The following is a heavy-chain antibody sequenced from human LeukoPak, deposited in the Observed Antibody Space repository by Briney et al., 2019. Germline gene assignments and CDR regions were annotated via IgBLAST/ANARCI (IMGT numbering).Heavy chain of an antibody. J-gene: IGHJ6*02. CDR2: TVSEIDGGTT. D-gene: IGHD1-7*01. CDR1: VFTFSYAR. V-gene: IGHV3-15*04. Sequence: GGSLRLSCAASVFTFSYARMSWVRQVPWKGLEWVGQTVSEIDGGTTDYATPVKGRFTISRDDSKSTLYLQMNSLKIEDTAVYYCTTDEDWNYARKDVWGQGATVIVSS. CDR3: TTDEDWNYARKDV.